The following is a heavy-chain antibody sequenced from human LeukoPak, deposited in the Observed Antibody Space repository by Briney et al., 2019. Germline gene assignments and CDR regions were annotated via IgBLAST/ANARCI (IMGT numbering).Heavy chain of an antibody. CDR2: IWYDGSNK. CDR1: GLTFSSYG. D-gene: IGHD3-10*01. J-gene: IGHJ4*02. V-gene: IGHV3-33*01. Sequence: GGSLRLSCAASGLTFSSYGMHWVRQAPGKGLEWVAVIWYDGSNKYYADSVKGRFTISRDNSKNTLYLQMNSLRAEDTAVYYCARGPLGRGVLDYWGQGTLVTVSS. CDR3: ARGPLGRGVLDY.